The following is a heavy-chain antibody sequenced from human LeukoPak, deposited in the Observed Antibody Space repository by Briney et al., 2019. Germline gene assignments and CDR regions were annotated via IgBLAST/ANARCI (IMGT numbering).Heavy chain of an antibody. CDR1: GYTFTGYY. CDR2: INPNSGGT. Sequence: ASVKVSCKASGYTFTGYYMHWVRQAPGQGLEWMGWINPNSGGTNYAQKFQGRVTMTRDTSISTAYMELSRLRSDDTALYYCARVDSSRITMVRGVINVWFDPWGQGTLVTVSS. V-gene: IGHV1-2*02. D-gene: IGHD3-10*01. CDR3: ARVDSSRITMVRGVINVWFDP. J-gene: IGHJ5*02.